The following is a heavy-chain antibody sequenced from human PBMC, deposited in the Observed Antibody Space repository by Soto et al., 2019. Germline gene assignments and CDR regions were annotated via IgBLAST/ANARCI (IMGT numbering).Heavy chain of an antibody. J-gene: IGHJ6*02. Sequence: SSETLSLTCAVYGGSFSGYYWSWIRKPPGKGLEWIGEINHSGSTNYNPSLKSRVTISVATSKNQFSLKLSSVTAADTAVYYCAREGRVAVAGYYYYYYGMDVWGQGTTVTVSS. CDR3: AREGRVAVAGYYYYYYGMDV. CDR2: INHSGST. V-gene: IGHV4-34*01. CDR1: GGSFSGYY. D-gene: IGHD6-19*01.